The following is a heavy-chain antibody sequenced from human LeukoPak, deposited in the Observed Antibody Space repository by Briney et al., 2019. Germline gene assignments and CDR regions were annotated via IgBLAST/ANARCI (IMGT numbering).Heavy chain of an antibody. V-gene: IGHV3-11*01. J-gene: IGHJ4*02. CDR3: ARDEGFINDYYDSSGYYY. Sequence: GGSLRLSCAASGFTFSDYYMSWIRQAPGKGLEWVSYISSSGSTIYYADSVKGRFTISRDNAKNSLYLQMNSLRAEDTAVYYCARDEGFINDYYDSSGYYYWGQGTLVTVSS. CDR2: ISSSGSTI. D-gene: IGHD3-22*01. CDR1: GFTFSDYY.